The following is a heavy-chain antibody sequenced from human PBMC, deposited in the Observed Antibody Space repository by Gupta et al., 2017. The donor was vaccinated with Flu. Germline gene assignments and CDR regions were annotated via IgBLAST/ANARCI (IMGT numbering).Heavy chain of an antibody. CDR1: GGSISSSSYY. D-gene: IGHD2-2*01. Sequence: QLQLQESGPGLVKPSETLSLTCTVSGGSISSSSYYWGWIRQPPGKGLEWIGSIYYSGSTYYNPSLKSRVTISVDTSKNQFSLKLSSVTAADTAVYYCARDLGYCSSTSCQNAFDIWGQGTMVTVSS. CDR3: ARDLGYCSSTSCQNAFDI. J-gene: IGHJ3*02. CDR2: IYYSGST. V-gene: IGHV4-39*02.